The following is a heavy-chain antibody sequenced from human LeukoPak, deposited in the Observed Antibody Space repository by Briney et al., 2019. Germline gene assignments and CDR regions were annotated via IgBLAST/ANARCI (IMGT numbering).Heavy chain of an antibody. CDR3: ARRTMVRGVIALGFDP. D-gene: IGHD3-10*01. CDR1: GFTFSNYS. V-gene: IGHV4-34*01. J-gene: IGHJ5*02. Sequence: GSLRLSCAASGFTFSNYSMNWVRQPPGKGLEWIGEINHSGSTNYNPSLKSRVTISVDTSKNQFSLKLSSVTAADTAVYYCARRTMVRGVIALGFDPWGQGTLVTVSS. CDR2: INHSGST.